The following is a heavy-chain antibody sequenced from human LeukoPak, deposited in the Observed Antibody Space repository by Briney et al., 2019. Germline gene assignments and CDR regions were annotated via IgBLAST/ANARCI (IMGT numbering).Heavy chain of an antibody. J-gene: IGHJ4*02. V-gene: IGHV3-66*01. CDR3: ARVKYSYGYADY. CDR2: IYSGGST. CDR1: GFTVSSNY. Sequence: GGSLRLSCAASGFTVSSNYMSWVRQAPVKGLEWVSVIYSGGSTYYADSVKGRFTISRDNSKNTLYLQMNSLRAEDTAVYYCARVKYSYGYADYWGQGTLVTVSS. D-gene: IGHD5-18*01.